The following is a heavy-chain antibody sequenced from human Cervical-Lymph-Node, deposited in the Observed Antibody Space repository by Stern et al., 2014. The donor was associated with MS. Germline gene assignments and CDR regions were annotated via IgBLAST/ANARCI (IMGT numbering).Heavy chain of an antibody. CDR2: IYSGGST. J-gene: IGHJ4*02. CDR1: GFTVSSNY. V-gene: IGHV3-53*01. Sequence: EVQLVESGGSLIQPGGSLRLSCAASGFTVSSNYMSCVRQAPGKGLEWVSIIYSGGSTYYADSVKGRFAISRDNSKNTLYLQMNSLRAEDTAVYYCASLLGQGYDYENSGHRFVDYFDYWGQGTLVTVSS. D-gene: IGHD3-22*01. CDR3: ASLLGQGYDYENSGHRFVDYFDY.